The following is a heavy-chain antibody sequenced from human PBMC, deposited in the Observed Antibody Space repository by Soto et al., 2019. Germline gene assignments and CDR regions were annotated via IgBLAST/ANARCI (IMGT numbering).Heavy chain of an antibody. J-gene: IGHJ5*02. V-gene: IGHV1-18*01. Sequence: ASVKVSCKASGYTFTSYGISWVRQAPGQGLEWMGWISAYNGNTNYAQKLQGRVTMTTGTSTSTAYMELRSLRSDDTAVYYCARLGYDSSGYYFDWFDPWGQGTLVTVSS. CDR1: GYTFTSYG. CDR3: ARLGYDSSGYYFDWFDP. D-gene: IGHD3-22*01. CDR2: ISAYNGNT.